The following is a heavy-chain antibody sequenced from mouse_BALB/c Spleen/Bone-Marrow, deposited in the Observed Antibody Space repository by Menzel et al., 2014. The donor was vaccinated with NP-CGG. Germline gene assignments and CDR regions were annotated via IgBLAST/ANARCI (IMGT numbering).Heavy chain of an antibody. D-gene: IGHD2-3*01. CDR2: INPGSGGN. CDR1: GYAFXNYL. CDR3: ARSIYDGYSEAMDY. J-gene: IGHJ4*01. V-gene: IGHV1-54*03. Sequence: VQRVESGAELVRPGTSVKVSCKASGYAFXNYLIEWVKQRPGQGLEWIGVINPGSGGNNYNEKFKGKATLTADKSSSTAYMQLSSLTSDDSAVYFCARSIYDGYSEAMDYWGQGTSVTVSS.